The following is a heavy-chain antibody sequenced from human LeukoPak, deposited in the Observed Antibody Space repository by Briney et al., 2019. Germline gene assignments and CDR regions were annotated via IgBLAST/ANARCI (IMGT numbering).Heavy chain of an antibody. D-gene: IGHD1-7*01. CDR1: GFTFSSYS. Sequence: GGSLRLSCAASGFTFSSYSMNWVRQAPGKGLEWVSSISSSSSNIYYADSVKGRFTISRDNAKNSLYLQMNSLRAEDTAVYYCARPTRYNWNYYYFDYWGQGTLVTVSS. CDR2: ISSSSSNI. CDR3: ARPTRYNWNYYYFDY. V-gene: IGHV3-21*01. J-gene: IGHJ4*02.